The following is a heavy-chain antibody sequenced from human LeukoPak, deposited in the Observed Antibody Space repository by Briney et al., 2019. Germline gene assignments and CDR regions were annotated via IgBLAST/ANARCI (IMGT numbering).Heavy chain of an antibody. CDR2: ISGDGSII. CDR3: AKDRSVTTTGTRDDY. CDR1: GFTFSSYG. J-gene: IGHJ4*02. V-gene: IGHV3-30*18. Sequence: GGSLRLSCAASGFTFSSYGMHWVRQAPGKGLEWVAVISGDGSIIHYADSVKGRFTISRDNSKNTLYLHMNSLRAEDTAVYYCAKDRSVTTTGTRDDYWGQGTLVTVSS. D-gene: IGHD4-17*01.